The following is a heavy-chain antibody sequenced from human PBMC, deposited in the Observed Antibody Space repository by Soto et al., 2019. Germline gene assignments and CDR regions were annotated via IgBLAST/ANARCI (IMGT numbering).Heavy chain of an antibody. Sequence: PSQPIPLPWTFSGGSLVDHDWRWIRQTTGKRLEWIGYFYSSGSPHHNPSLKSRVTISEDRSKNRLYLKLSSVTAADTAVYYCARDPSPPLTMIVVGITAAFDIWGQGNMGTRSS. J-gene: IGHJ3*02. CDR3: ARDPSPPLTMIVVGITAAFDI. CDR1: GGSLVDHD. CDR2: FYSSGSP. V-gene: IGHV4-59*11. D-gene: IGHD3-22*01.